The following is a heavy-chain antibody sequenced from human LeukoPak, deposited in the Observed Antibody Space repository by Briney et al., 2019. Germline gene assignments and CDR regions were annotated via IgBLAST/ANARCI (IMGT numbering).Heavy chain of an antibody. J-gene: IGHJ4*02. Sequence: ASVNVSCKVSVYTLTQLSMHWVRQAPGKGLEWMGGFDPEDGETIYAQKFQGRVTMTEDTSTDTAYMELSSLRSEDTAVYYCATVPGRYSYGENWGQGTLVTVSS. CDR1: VYTLTQLS. CDR2: FDPEDGET. CDR3: ATVPGRYSYGEN. V-gene: IGHV1-24*01. D-gene: IGHD5-18*01.